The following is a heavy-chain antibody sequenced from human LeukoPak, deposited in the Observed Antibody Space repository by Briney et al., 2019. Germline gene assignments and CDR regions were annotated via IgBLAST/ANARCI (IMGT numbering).Heavy chain of an antibody. J-gene: IGHJ3*02. D-gene: IGHD3-3*01. Sequence: SETLSLTCTVSGGSISSSSYYWSWIRQPPGKGLEWIGYIYYSGSTNYNPSLKSRVTISVDTSKNQFSLKLSSVTAADTAVYYCAGTNLRFLEWLPLAFDIWGQGTMVTVSS. V-gene: IGHV4-61*01. CDR3: AGTNLRFLEWLPLAFDI. CDR2: IYYSGST. CDR1: GGSISSSSYY.